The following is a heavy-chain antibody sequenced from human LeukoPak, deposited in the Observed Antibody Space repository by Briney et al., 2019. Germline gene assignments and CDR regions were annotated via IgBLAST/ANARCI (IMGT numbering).Heavy chain of an antibody. J-gene: IGHJ4*01. CDR3: AIDRSGCSYGRTFCC. CDR2: ISGDGGST. CDR1: GFTFDDYA. V-gene: IGHV3-43*02. D-gene: IGHD5-18*01. Sequence: GGSLRLSCAASGFTFDDYAMHGVRQAPGKGLEWVSLISGDGGSTYYADSVKGRFTISRDNSKNSLYLQMNSLRTEDTALYYCAIDRSGCSYGRTFCCWGQGTLVTVSS.